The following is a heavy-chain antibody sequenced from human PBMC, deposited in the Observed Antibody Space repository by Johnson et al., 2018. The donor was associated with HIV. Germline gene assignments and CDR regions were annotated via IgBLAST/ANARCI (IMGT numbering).Heavy chain of an antibody. J-gene: IGHJ3*02. V-gene: IGHV3-30*02. CDR3: AKEGGYSYGYGGDQTVDAFDI. D-gene: IGHD5-18*01. CDR2: IRYAGDNK. Sequence: QVQLVESGGGLVQPGGSLRLSCAASGFTFSCYDMHWVRQAPGKGPEWVSYIRYAGDNKYYVASVKGRFTISRDNYNNTLYLQTSSLRLEDTAVYYCAKEGGYSYGYGGDQTVDAFDIWGQGTTVTVSS. CDR1: GFTFSCYD.